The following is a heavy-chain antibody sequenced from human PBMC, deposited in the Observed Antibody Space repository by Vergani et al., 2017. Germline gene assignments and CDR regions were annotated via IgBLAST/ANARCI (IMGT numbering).Heavy chain of an antibody. V-gene: IGHV3-23*01. CDR1: GFTFNHYA. Sequence: EVQLLESGGDLVQPGGSLRLSCAASGFTFNHYAMTWVRQAPGKGLEWVSGISGSGGSTYYAGSVKGRFTISRDSSKTTLYLQMNSLSAGDTAVYYCAKANPRNSGYDYLYYYHAMDVWGQGTTVTVSS. D-gene: IGHD5-12*01. CDR3: AKANPRNSGYDYLYYYHAMDV. CDR2: ISGSGGST. J-gene: IGHJ6*02.